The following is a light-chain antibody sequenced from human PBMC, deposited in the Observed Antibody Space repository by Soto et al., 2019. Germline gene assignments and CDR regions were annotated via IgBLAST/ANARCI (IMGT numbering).Light chain of an antibody. CDR1: SSDVGGYNY. Sequence: SALPQPPSASVSPGQSVTISCTGTSSDVGGYNYVSWYQQHPGKAPKLIIYEVYKRPSGVPDRFSGSKSGNTAALTVSGLQAEDEADYYCSSYVGTNSYVFGTGTKVTV. CDR3: SSYVGTNSYV. CDR2: EVY. V-gene: IGLV2-8*01. J-gene: IGLJ1*01.